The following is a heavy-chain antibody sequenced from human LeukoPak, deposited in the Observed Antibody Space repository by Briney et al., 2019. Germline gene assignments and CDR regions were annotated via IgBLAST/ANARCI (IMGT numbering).Heavy chain of an antibody. Sequence: SETLSLTCTVSGGSISSYYWSWIRQPPGKGLEWIGYIYYSGSTNYNPSLKSRVTISVDTSKKQFSLKLSSVTAADTAVYYCARAQGRLDFWSGSNALDYWGQGTLVTVSS. D-gene: IGHD3-3*01. CDR1: GGSISSYY. CDR2: IYYSGST. CDR3: ARAQGRLDFWSGSNALDY. V-gene: IGHV4-59*01. J-gene: IGHJ4*02.